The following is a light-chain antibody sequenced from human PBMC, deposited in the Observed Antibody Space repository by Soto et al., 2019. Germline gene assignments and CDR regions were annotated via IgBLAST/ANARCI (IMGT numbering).Light chain of an antibody. CDR3: QTSGTGIWV. CDR2: LNSAGSH. V-gene: IGLV4-69*01. J-gene: IGLJ3*02. Sequence: QPVLTQSPSASASLGASVKLTCTLSSGHSSYAIAWHQQQPEKGPRYLMKLNSAGSHSKGDGIPDRFSGSISGAERYLTISSLQSEDEADYYCQTSGTGIWVFGGGTQLTVL. CDR1: SGHSSYA.